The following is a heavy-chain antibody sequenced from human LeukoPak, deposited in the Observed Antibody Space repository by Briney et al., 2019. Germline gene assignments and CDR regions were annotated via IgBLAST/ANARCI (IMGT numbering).Heavy chain of an antibody. CDR3: AKEPNLSFYYMAD. V-gene: IGHV3-23*01. CDR2: ISGSGSSI. Sequence: GGTLRLSCAASGFSFSTSGMSWVRQTPEKGLEWVSSISGSGSSIFHTDSVKGRFTISRDNSNSTLYPQMTSLRADDTAIYYCAKEPNLSFYYMADWGKGTTVTISS. CDR1: GFSFSTSG. D-gene: IGHD1-14*01. J-gene: IGHJ6*03.